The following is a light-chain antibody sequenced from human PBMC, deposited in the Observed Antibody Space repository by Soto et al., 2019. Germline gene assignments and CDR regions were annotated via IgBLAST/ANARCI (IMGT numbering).Light chain of an antibody. Sequence: EIVLTQSPATLSLSPGERATLSCRASQSVSSYLAWYQQKPGQAPRLLIYDASNRATGIPARFSGGGSTTDFTLTITSLEPEDSAVYYCQQRGSWPPTFGQGTKLEIK. CDR3: QQRGSWPPT. J-gene: IGKJ2*01. CDR1: QSVSSY. CDR2: DAS. V-gene: IGKV3-11*01.